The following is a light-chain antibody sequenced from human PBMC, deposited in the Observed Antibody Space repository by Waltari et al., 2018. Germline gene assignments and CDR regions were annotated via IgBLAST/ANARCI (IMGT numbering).Light chain of an antibody. Sequence: EIVMTQSPATLSVSPGERATLSCRASQSVSTNLAWYQQKPGQAPRLLIYGASTRATGIPDRFSGSGSGTEFNLTISSLQSEDFVVYSCQQYNDWPRTFGQGTKVEIK. CDR3: QQYNDWPRT. V-gene: IGKV3-15*01. CDR2: GAS. J-gene: IGKJ1*01. CDR1: QSVSTN.